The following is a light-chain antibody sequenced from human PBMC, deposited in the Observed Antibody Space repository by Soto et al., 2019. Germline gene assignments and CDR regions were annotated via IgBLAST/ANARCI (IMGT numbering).Light chain of an antibody. CDR1: IDDIGAYDY. Sequence: QSALTQPASVSGSPGQSVTISCTGTIDDIGAYDYVSWYQQRPGSAPQLIIYDVNNRPSGTSHRFSGSKSVDTAYLTISGLQSDDEATYHCSSYTSTYSLVFGTGTRSPS. J-gene: IGLJ1*01. CDR3: SSYTSTYSLV. CDR2: DVN. V-gene: IGLV2-14*03.